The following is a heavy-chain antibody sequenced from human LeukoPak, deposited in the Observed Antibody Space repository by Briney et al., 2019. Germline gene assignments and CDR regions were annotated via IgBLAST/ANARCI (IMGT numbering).Heavy chain of an antibody. V-gene: IGHV3-23*01. J-gene: IGHJ6*03. CDR2: ISGSGGST. CDR3: AKNSGSYYGYYYYMDV. CDR1: GLTFSSYA. Sequence: GGSLRLSCAAYGLTFSSYAMSWVRQAPGKGLEWVSAISGSGGSTYYADSVKGRFTISRDNSKNTLYLQMNSLRAEDTAVYYCAKNSGSYYGYYYYMDVWGKGTTVTVSS. D-gene: IGHD1-26*01.